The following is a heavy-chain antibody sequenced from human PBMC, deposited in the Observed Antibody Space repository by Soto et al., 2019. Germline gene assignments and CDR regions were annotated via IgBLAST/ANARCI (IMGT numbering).Heavy chain of an antibody. CDR1: GGSISSGDYY. D-gene: IGHD2-15*01. CDR3: ATSPRVGYCSGGSCYSDWFDP. J-gene: IGHJ5*02. V-gene: IGHV4-30-4*01. CDR2: IYYSGST. Sequence: PSETLSLTCTVSGGSISSGDYYWSWIRQPPGKGLEWIGYIYYSGSTYYNPSLKSRVTISVDTSKNQFSLKLSSVTAADTAVYYCATSPRVGYCSGGSCYSDWFDPWDQGTLVT.